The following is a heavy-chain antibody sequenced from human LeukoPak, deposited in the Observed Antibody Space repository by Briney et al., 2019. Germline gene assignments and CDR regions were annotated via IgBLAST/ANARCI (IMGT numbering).Heavy chain of an antibody. CDR3: ARENSGYNSYYFHY. CDR1: GFTFSTYS. CDR2: ISDYSSYI. J-gene: IGHJ4*02. Sequence: GGSLRLSCAASGFTFSTYSMTWVRQAPGKGLEWVSSISDYSSYIYYADSVKGRFTISRDNARDSLYLQMNSLRAEDTAVYYCARENSGYNSYYFHYWGQGTLVTVSS. V-gene: IGHV3-21*01. D-gene: IGHD5-12*01.